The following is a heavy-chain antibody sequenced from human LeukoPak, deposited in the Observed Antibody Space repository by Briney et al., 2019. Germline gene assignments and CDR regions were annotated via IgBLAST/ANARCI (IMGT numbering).Heavy chain of an antibody. Sequence: PSETLSLTCTVSGGSISSYYWSWFRQPPGKGLEVIGYIYYSGSTNYNPSLTSRVTISVDTSKNQFSLKLSSVTAADTAVYYCARYYYDSSGYSSFDYWGQGTLVTVSS. J-gene: IGHJ4*02. CDR3: ARYYYDSSGYSSFDY. CDR2: IYYSGST. V-gene: IGHV4-59*01. CDR1: GGSISSYY. D-gene: IGHD3-22*01.